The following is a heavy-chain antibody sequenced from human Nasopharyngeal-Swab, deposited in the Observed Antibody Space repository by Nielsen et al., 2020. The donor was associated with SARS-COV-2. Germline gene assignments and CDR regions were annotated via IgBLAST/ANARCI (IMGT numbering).Heavy chain of an antibody. CDR3: AREGAYYYDSSGYLPLDY. V-gene: IGHV3-21*01. J-gene: IGHJ4*02. Sequence: VRQALGKGLEWVSSISSSSSYIYYADSVKGRFTISRDNAKNSLYLQMNSLRAEDTAVYYCAREGAYYYDSSGYLPLDYWGQGTLVTVS. D-gene: IGHD3-22*01. CDR2: ISSSSSYI.